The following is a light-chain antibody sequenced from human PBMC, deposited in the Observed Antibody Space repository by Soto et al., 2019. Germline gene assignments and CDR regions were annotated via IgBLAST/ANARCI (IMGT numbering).Light chain of an antibody. Sequence: QAASVSGSPGQSITISCTGTSSDVGGYNYVSWYQQHPGKAPKLMIYEVSNRPSGVSNRFSGSKSGNTASLTISGLQAEDEADYYCSSYTSSSTPHVFGTGTKVTVL. CDR2: EVS. CDR3: SSYTSSSTPHV. CDR1: SSDVGGYNY. J-gene: IGLJ1*01. V-gene: IGLV2-14*01.